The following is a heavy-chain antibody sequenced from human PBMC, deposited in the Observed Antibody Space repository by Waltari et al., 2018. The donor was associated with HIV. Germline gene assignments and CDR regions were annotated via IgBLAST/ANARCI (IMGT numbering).Heavy chain of an antibody. CDR2: IYHSGST. V-gene: IGHV4-38-2*01. CDR3: ARRAVAGTNWFDP. Sequence: QVQLQESGPGLVEPSATLSLTCAVSGYSISGGYYWYWVRQPPGKGLEWLGSIYHSGSTYYNPSLKSRVIISVDTSKNQFSLRLNSVTAADTAVYYCARRAVAGTNWFDPWGQGTLVTVPS. D-gene: IGHD6-19*01. CDR1: GYSISGGYY. J-gene: IGHJ5*02.